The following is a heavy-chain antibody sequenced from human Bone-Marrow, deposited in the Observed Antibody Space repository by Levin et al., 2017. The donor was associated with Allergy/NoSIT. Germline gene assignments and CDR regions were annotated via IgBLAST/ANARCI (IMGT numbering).Heavy chain of an antibody. J-gene: IGHJ4*02. CDR3: VAFGSAAF. CDR1: GFSLSDYE. V-gene: IGHV3-48*03. CDR2: MSKNGSII. Sequence: GGSLRLSCTVSGFSLSDYEMHWVRLAPGRGLEWVSYMSKNGSIIYHADSVRGRFFLSRDNAKKSLYLQMHSLRVEDSGVYYCVAFGSAAFWGQGTLVTVSS. D-gene: IGHD3-10*01.